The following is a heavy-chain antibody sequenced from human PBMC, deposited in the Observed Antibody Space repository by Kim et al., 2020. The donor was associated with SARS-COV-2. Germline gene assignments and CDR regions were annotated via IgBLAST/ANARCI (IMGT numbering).Heavy chain of an antibody. CDR1: GGTFSSYA. Sequence: SVKVSCKASGGTFSSYAISWVRQAPGQGLEWMGRIIPILGIANYAQKFQGRVTITADKSTSTAYMELSSLRSEDTAVYYCARELGGGVINFPFDYWGQGTLVTVSS. CDR2: IIPILGIA. D-gene: IGHD3-10*01. J-gene: IGHJ4*02. V-gene: IGHV1-69*04. CDR3: ARELGGGVINFPFDY.